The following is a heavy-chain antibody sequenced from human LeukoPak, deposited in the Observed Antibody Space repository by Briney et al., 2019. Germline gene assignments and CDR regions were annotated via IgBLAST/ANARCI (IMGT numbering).Heavy chain of an antibody. J-gene: IGHJ5*02. D-gene: IGHD2-21*01. CDR2: MSSDGSND. CDR1: GFPFSTYS. V-gene: IGHV3-30*04. Sequence: GGSLRLSCAASGFPFSTYSMHWVRQAPGKGLEWVAVMSSDGSNDNYANSVKGRFTISRDNSKNALYLQMNTLRAEDTAVYYCAREKYCARTDCFHGRFYFNPWGQGNPV. CDR3: AREKYCARTDCFHGRFYFNP.